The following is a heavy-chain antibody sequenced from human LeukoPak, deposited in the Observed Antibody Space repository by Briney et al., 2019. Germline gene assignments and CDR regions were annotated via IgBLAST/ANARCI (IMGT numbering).Heavy chain of an antibody. CDR1: GGSISSYY. J-gene: IGHJ6*03. CDR3: ARLPRTFYYGSGSAYYYYYMDV. CDR2: IYYSGST. V-gene: IGHV4-59*01. D-gene: IGHD3-10*01. Sequence: SETLSLTCTVSGGSISSYYWSWIRQPPGKGMEWIGYIYYSGSTNYNPSLKSRVTISVDRSKNQFSLKLSSVTAADTAVYYCARLPRTFYYGSGSAYYYYYMDVWGKGTTVTISS.